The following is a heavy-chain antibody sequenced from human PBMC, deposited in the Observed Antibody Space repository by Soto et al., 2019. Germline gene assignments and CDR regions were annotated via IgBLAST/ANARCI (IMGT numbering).Heavy chain of an antibody. J-gene: IGHJ6*02. D-gene: IGHD2-15*01. CDR1: GFTFSNSG. CDR2: ISYDGNDK. CDR3: AKEFSLYLTGGMDV. Sequence: QVQLVESGGGVVQPGRSLRLSCVAYGFTFSNSGFHWVRQAPGKGLEWVASISYDGNDKNSADSVKGRFTISRDNSKDTLYLQMHRLGPEDAAVYFCAKEFSLYLTGGMDVWGQGTTVTV. V-gene: IGHV3-30*18.